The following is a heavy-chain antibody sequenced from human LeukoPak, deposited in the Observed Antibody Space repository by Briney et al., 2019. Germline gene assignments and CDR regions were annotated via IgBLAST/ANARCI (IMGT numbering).Heavy chain of an antibody. V-gene: IGHV3-23*01. Sequence: PGGSLRLSCAASGFTFSSYAMSWVRQAPGKGLEWVSAISGSGGSTYYADSVKGRFTISRDNSKNTLYLQMNSLRAEDTAVYYCAKDRRGGDTAMAVFDYWGQGTLVTVSS. J-gene: IGHJ4*02. CDR1: GFTFSSYA. D-gene: IGHD5-18*01. CDR2: ISGSGGST. CDR3: AKDRRGGDTAMAVFDY.